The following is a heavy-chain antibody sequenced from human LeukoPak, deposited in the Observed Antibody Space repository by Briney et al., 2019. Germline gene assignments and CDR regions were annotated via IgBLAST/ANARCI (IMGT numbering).Heavy chain of an antibody. V-gene: IGHV3-21*01. CDR1: GFTFGSYS. CDR3: ARYGGYSGYDPPAGFDY. CDR2: ISSSSSYI. Sequence: GGSLRLSCAASGFTFGSYSMNWVRQAPGKGLEWVSSISSSSSYIYYADSVKGRFTISRDNAKNSLYLQMNSLRAEDTAVYYCARYGGYSGYDPPAGFDYWGQGTLVTVSS. D-gene: IGHD5-12*01. J-gene: IGHJ4*02.